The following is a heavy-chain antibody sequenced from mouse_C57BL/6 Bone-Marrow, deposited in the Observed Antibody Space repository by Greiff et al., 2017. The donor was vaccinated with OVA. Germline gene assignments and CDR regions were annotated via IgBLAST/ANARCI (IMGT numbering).Heavy chain of an antibody. CDR3: ARPDYYGSSYWYFDV. CDR2: ISNGGGST. CDR1: GFTFSDYY. D-gene: IGHD1-1*01. Sequence: EVQLVESGGGLVQPGGSLKLSCAASGFTFSDYYMYWVRQTPEKRLEWVAYISNGGGSTYYPDTVKGRFTISRDNAKNTLYLQMSRLKSEDTAMYYCARPDYYGSSYWYFDVWGTGTTVTVSS. J-gene: IGHJ1*03. V-gene: IGHV5-12*01.